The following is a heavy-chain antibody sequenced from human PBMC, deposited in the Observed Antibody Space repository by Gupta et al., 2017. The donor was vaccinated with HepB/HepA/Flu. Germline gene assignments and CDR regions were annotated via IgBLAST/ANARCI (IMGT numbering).Heavy chain of an antibody. CDR1: GFSLTTSGVG. D-gene: IGHD2-15*01. V-gene: IGHV2-5*01. CDR3: AHLGGGCSGGSCSPLRFAY. Sequence: QITLKESGPTLVKPTQTLTPTCTFSGFSLTTSGVGVGWIRQPPGKALEWLTLIYWNDDKHYSPSLKSRLTITKDTSKNQVVLTMTNMDPVDSGTYYCAHLGGGCSGGSCSPLRFAYWGQGTLVAVSS. J-gene: IGHJ4*02. CDR2: IYWNDDK.